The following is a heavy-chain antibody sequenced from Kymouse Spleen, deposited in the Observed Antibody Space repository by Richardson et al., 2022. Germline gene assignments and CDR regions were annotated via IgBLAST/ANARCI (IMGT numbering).Heavy chain of an antibody. J-gene: IGHJ6*02. CDR1: GFTVSSNY. V-gene: IGHV3-66*03. Sequence: EVQLVESGGGLIQPGGSLRLSCAASGFTVSSNYMSWVRQAPGKGLEWVSVIYSCGSTYYADSVKGRFTISRDNSKNTLYLQMNSLRAEDTAVYYCARLHYDILTGYKHYGMDVWGQGTTVTVSS. CDR3: ARLHYDILTGYKHYGMDV. CDR2: IYSCGST. D-gene: IGHD3-9*01.